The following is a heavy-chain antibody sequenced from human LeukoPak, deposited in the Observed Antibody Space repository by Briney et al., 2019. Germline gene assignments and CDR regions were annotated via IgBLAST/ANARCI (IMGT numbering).Heavy chain of an antibody. CDR2: IYYSGST. CDR1: GGSISSSSYY. CDR3: ASRPYGPGAFDI. D-gene: IGHD3-16*01. J-gene: IGHJ3*02. Sequence: SETLSLTCTVSGGSISSSSYYWGWIRQPPGKGLEWIGSIYYSGSTYYNPSLKSRVTISVDTSKNQFSLKLSSVTAADTAVYYCASRPYGPGAFDIWGQGTMVTVSS. V-gene: IGHV4-39*07.